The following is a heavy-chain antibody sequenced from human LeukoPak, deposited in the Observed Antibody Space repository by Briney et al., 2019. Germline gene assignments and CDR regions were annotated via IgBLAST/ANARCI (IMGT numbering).Heavy chain of an antibody. CDR3: ARDSNYYDSSGYYLFGY. CDR1: GFTFSSYA. D-gene: IGHD3-22*01. Sequence: GGSLRLSCAASGFTFSSYAMHWVRQAPGKGLEWVAVISYDGSNKYYADSVKGRFTISRDNSKNTLYLQMNSLRAEDTAVYYCARDSNYYDSSGYYLFGYWGQGTLVTVSS. CDR2: ISYDGSNK. V-gene: IGHV3-30*04. J-gene: IGHJ4*02.